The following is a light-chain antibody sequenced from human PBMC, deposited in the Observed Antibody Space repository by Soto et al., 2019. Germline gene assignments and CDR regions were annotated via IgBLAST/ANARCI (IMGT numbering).Light chain of an antibody. CDR1: QRISSN. Sequence: EILMTQSQATLSFSPGERATLSCRASQRISSNVAWYQQKPGQAPRPLIYGASTRATGVPARFSGGGSGTEFTLTISSPQSEDFAVYFCQQYKDWPPYTFGQGTKLEIK. V-gene: IGKV3-15*01. CDR3: QQYKDWPPYT. CDR2: GAS. J-gene: IGKJ2*01.